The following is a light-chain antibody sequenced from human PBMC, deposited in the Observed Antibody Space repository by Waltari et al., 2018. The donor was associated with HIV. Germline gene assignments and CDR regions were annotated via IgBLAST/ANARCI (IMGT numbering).Light chain of an antibody. J-gene: IGLJ2*01. V-gene: IGLV3-19*01. CDR3: KSRDISGNEV. CDR1: RLKSHA. CDR2: GKN. Sequence: SSELTQDPSVSVALGQTVRITCQGDRLKSHAASWYQQRPGQAPRLVIYGKNNRPSGIPDRFSGSTSGNLGSLTITGAQAEDEADYYCKSRDISGNEVFGGGTKLTVL.